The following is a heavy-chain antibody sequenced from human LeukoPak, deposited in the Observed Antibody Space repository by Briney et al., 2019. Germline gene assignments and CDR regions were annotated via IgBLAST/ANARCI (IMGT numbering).Heavy chain of an antibody. CDR3: ARALRGRISARHYWYFDL. CDR1: GYRFFSYS. D-gene: IGHD1-26*01. CDR2: IDPSDSYA. Sequence: GESLKISSKASGYRFFSYSICWLRQLPGEGLEWMVRIDPSDSYAKYSPSFQGHVTISADKSISTAYLQWSSLKASDTAMYYCARALRGRISARHYWYFDLWGRGTLVTVSS. V-gene: IGHV5-10-1*01. J-gene: IGHJ2*01.